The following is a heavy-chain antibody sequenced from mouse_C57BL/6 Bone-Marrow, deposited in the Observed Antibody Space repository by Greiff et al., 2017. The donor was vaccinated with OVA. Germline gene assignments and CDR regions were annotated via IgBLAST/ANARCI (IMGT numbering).Heavy chain of an antibody. J-gene: IGHJ1*03. V-gene: IGHV1-81*01. CDR3: AVLWLRGYFDV. CDR1: GYTFTSYG. D-gene: IGHD2-2*01. Sequence: QVQLQQSGAELARPGASVKLSCKASGYTFTSYGISWVKQRTGQGLEWIGEIYPRSGNTYYNEKFKGKATLTADKSSSTADMQFSSLTSEDSAIYDCAVLWLRGYFDVWGTGTTVTVSS. CDR2: IYPRSGNT.